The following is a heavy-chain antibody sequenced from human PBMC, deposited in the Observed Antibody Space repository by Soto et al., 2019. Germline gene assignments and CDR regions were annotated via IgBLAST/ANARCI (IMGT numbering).Heavy chain of an antibody. CDR3: ARVGDYASFYFCDY. D-gene: IGHD3-16*01. CDR1: GYTFTSYG. CDR2: ITTYNGNT. V-gene: IGHV1-18*01. J-gene: IGHJ4*02. Sequence: ASVKVSCKASGYTFTSYGITWVRQAPGQGLEWMGWITTYNGNTHYEQKYQGRVTMTTDTSTSTAYMELWSLRSDDTAVYYCARVGDYASFYFCDYWGQGTLGTVSS.